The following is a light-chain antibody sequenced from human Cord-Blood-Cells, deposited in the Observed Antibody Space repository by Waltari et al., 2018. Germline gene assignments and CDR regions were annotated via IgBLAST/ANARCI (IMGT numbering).Light chain of an antibody. CDR1: QSVSSSY. J-gene: IGKJ4*01. V-gene: IGKV3-20*01. CDR2: GAS. CDR3: QQYGSSPPLT. Sequence: EIVLTQSPGTLSLSPGERATLSCRASQSVSSSYLAWYQQKPGQATRLLIYGASSMATGIPDRFSGSGSGTDFTLTISRLEPEDFAVYYCQQYGSSPPLTFGGGTKVEIK.